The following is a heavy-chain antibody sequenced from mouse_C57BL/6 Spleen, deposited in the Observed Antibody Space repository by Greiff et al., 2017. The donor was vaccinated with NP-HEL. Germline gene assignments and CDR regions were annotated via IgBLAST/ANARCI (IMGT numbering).Heavy chain of an antibody. CDR2: FYPGSGSI. V-gene: IGHV1-62-2*01. D-gene: IGHD1-1*01. J-gene: IGHJ1*03. CDR3: ARHGGLLRFPYWYFDV. Sequence: VQLQESGAELVKPGASVKLSCKASGYTFTEYTVHWVKQRSGQGLEWIGWFYPGSGSIKYNEKFKDKATLTADKSSSTVYMELSRLTSEDSAVYFCARHGGLLRFPYWYFDVWGTGTTVTVSS. CDR1: GYTFTEYT.